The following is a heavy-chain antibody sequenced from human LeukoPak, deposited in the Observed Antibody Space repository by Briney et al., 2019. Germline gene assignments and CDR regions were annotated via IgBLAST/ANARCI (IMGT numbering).Heavy chain of an antibody. Sequence: GGSLRLSCAASGFTFSSYAMSWVRQAPGKGMEWVSGISGSGGSTFYADSVKGRFTISRDNSKNTLYLQMNSLRAEDTAVYYCAKDIVVVPAAIGAFDIWGQGTMVTVSS. CDR1: GFTFSSYA. CDR3: AKDIVVVPAAIGAFDI. V-gene: IGHV3-23*01. D-gene: IGHD2-2*01. J-gene: IGHJ3*02. CDR2: ISGSGGST.